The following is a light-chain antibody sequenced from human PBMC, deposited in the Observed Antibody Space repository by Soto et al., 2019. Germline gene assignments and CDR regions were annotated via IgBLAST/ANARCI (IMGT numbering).Light chain of an antibody. V-gene: IGKV1-39*01. Sequence: DIQMAQSPSSLSASIGDRVTITCRANQSVANYLNWYQQRPGKAPRLLIYDASRLQSGVPSRFSGSGSGTDFTLTISSLQTEDFATYYCQQSYSSLGTFGQGTKVDI. CDR2: DAS. CDR3: QQSYSSLGT. CDR1: QSVANY. J-gene: IGKJ1*01.